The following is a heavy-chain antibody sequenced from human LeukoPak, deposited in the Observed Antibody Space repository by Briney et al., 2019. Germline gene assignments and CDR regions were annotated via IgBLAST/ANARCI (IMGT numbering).Heavy chain of an antibody. CDR2: INHSGST. CDR1: GGSFSGYY. J-gene: IGHJ4*02. D-gene: IGHD3-10*01. Sequence: PSESLSLTCAVYGGSFSGYYWSWIRQPPGKGLEWIGEINHSGSTNYNPSLKSRVTISVDTSKNQFSLKLSSVIAADTAVYYCARNQRAMVRGALDYWGQGTLVTVSS. V-gene: IGHV4-34*01. CDR3: ARNQRAMVRGALDY.